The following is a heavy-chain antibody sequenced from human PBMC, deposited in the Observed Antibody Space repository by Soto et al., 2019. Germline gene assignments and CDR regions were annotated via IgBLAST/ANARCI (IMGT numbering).Heavy chain of an antibody. CDR3: ARDGAQIVVLGANYDY. CDR1: GFTFTSFW. J-gene: IGHJ4*02. CDR2: INSDGSNI. D-gene: IGHD2-21*01. V-gene: IGHV3-74*01. Sequence: VQLVQSGGGSVQPGGSLRLSCEASGFTFTSFWMHWVSQVPGKGLVWVSRINSDGSNIRYADSVKGRFTVSRDNAKGTLYLQMNSLTVEDTAVYYCARDGAQIVVLGANYDYWGQGTLVTVSS.